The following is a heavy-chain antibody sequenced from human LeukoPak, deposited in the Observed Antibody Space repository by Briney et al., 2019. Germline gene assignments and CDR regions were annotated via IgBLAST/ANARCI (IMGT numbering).Heavy chain of an antibody. CDR2: INPSGGST. CDR1: GYTFTSYY. D-gene: IGHD3-10*01. J-gene: IGHJ6*02. CDR3: ARDQEPATYYYGSGSGFYGMDV. V-gene: IGHV1-46*01. Sequence: ASVKVSCKASGYTFTSYYMHWVRQAPGQGLEWMGIINPSGGSTSYAQKFQGRVTMTRDTSTSTVYMELSSLRSEDTAVYYCARDQEPATYYYGSGSGFYGMDVRGQGTTVTVSS.